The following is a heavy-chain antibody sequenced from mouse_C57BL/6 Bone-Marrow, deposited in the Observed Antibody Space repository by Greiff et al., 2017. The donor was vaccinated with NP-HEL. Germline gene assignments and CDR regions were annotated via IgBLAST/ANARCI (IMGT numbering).Heavy chain of an antibody. CDR2: ISDGGSYT. V-gene: IGHV5-4*01. Sequence: EVKLEESGGGLVKPGGSLKLSCAASGFTFSSYAMSWVRQTPEKRLEWVATISDGGSYTYYPDNVKGRFTISRDNAKNNLYLQMSHLKSEDTAMYYCARDLTPFDYWGQGTTLTVSS. CDR1: GFTFSSYA. CDR3: ARDLTPFDY. J-gene: IGHJ2*01.